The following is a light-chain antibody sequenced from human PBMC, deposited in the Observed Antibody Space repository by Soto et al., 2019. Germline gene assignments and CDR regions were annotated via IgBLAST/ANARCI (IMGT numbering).Light chain of an antibody. CDR1: ASNIGNNL. CDR3: AAWDDSLTGVV. J-gene: IGLJ2*01. V-gene: IGLV1-44*01. Sequence: QAVVTQSPSASGTPGQRVTISCSGTASNIGNNLVNWYQQFPGAAPQVVIYGDKRRPSGVPDRFSGSKSGTSASLAISGLQPEDEAEYYCAAWDDSLTGVVFGGGTKVTVL. CDR2: GDK.